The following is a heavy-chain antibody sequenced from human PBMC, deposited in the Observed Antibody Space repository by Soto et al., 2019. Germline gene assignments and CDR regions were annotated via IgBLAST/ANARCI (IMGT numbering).Heavy chain of an antibody. Sequence: ASVKVSCEASGYTFTGYYMHWVRQAPGQGLEWMGWINPNSGGTNYAQKFQGRVTMTRDTSISTAYMELSRLRSDDTAVYYCARVGNWNYDWFDPWGQGTLVTVSS. CDR2: INPNSGGT. V-gene: IGHV1-2*02. CDR3: ARVGNWNYDWFDP. D-gene: IGHD1-7*01. CDR1: GYTFTGYY. J-gene: IGHJ5*02.